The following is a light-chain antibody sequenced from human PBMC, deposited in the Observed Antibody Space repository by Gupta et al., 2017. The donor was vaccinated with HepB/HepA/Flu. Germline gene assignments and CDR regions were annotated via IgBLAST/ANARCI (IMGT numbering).Light chain of an antibody. J-gene: IGLJ2*01. Sequence: SYVLTQAPSVSVAPGQTATILCGGNNIDGKSVHWYRQRPGQAPVLVIYYDSDRPSGIPERFSGSNSGNTATLTISRAEAGDEADYYCQVWDSTSDHVVFGGGTKLTVL. CDR2: YDS. CDR1: NIDGKS. CDR3: QVWDSTSDHVV. V-gene: IGLV3-21*04.